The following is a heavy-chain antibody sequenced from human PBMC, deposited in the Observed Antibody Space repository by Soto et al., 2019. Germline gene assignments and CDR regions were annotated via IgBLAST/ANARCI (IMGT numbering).Heavy chain of an antibody. CDR2: ISSSSSTI. CDR1: GFTFSDYY. J-gene: IGHJ4*02. CDR3: ARDFYGVFDY. D-gene: IGHD3-16*01. Sequence: GGSLRLSCAASGFTFSDYYMSLIRQAPGKGLEWVSYISSSSSTIYYADSVKGRFTISRDNAKNSLYLQMNSLRAEDTAVYYCARDFYGVFDYWGQGTLVTVSS. V-gene: IGHV3-11*01.